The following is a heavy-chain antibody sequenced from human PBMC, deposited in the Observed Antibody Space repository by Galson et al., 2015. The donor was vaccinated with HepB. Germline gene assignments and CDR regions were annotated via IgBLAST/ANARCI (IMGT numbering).Heavy chain of an antibody. Sequence: SLRLSCAASGFAFASYAMNWVRQAPGKGLEWVSGIAGSGDSTYFADSVKGRFTISRDNSKNTLFLQINSLKAEDTAVYYCAKDRLTLAGAAGYWGQGTLVTVSS. CDR3: AKDRLTLAGAAGY. J-gene: IGHJ4*02. D-gene: IGHD6-19*01. CDR1: GFAFASYA. CDR2: IAGSGDST. V-gene: IGHV3-23*01.